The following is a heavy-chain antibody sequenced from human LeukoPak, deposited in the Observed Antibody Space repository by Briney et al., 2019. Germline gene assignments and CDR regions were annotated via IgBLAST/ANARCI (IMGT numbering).Heavy chain of an antibody. Sequence: SETLSLTCAVYGGSFSGYYWTYIHQPPGKGLEWIGEINHSGSTNYNPSLKSRVTISVDTSKNQFSLKLSSVTAADTAVYYCARRPRGYCSSTSCYSAFDYWGQGTLVTVSS. CDR1: GGSFSGYY. V-gene: IGHV4-34*01. CDR3: ARRPRGYCSSTSCYSAFDY. CDR2: INHSGST. D-gene: IGHD2-2*01. J-gene: IGHJ4*02.